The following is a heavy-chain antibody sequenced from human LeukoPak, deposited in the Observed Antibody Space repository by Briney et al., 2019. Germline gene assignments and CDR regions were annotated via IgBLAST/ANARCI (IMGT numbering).Heavy chain of an antibody. Sequence: SQTLSLTCTVSGVSVCSGSYYWSWIRQPAGKGLERIGRIYISGSTNYNSSLRGRVTMSIDTSKNQFSLTLTSVTAADTAVYYCARLVDAPVIRGYYFDPWRQGTLVTVSS. V-gene: IGHV4-61*02. CDR1: GVSVCSGSYY. CDR2: IYISGST. D-gene: IGHD3-22*01. J-gene: IGHJ5*02. CDR3: ARLVDAPVIRGYYFDP.